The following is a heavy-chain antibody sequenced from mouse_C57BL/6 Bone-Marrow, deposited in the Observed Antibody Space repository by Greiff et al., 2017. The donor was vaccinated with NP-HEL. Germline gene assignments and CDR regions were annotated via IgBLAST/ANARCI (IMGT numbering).Heavy chain of an antibody. J-gene: IGHJ2*01. V-gene: IGHV5-17*01. Sequence: EVMLVESGGGLVKPGGSLKLSCAASGFTFSDYGMHWVRQAPEKGLEWVAYISSGSSTIYYADTVKGRFTISRDNAKNTLFLQMTRLRSEDTAMNYCAYYGSGVYWGQGTTLTVSS. D-gene: IGHD1-1*01. CDR3: AYYGSGVY. CDR2: ISSGSSTI. CDR1: GFTFSDYG.